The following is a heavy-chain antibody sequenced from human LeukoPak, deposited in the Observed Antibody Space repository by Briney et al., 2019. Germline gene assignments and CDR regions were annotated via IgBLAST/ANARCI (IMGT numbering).Heavy chain of an antibody. V-gene: IGHV1-8*01. CDR2: MNPNSGNT. CDR3: ARPPYSDDSEPDY. J-gene: IGHJ4*02. Sequence: GASVKVSCKASGYTFTSYDINWVRQATGHGLEWMGWMNPNSGNTGYAQKFQGRVTMTRNTSISTAYMELSSLRSEDTAVYYCARPPYSDDSEPDYWGQGTLVTVSS. CDR1: GYTFTSYD. D-gene: IGHD2-15*01.